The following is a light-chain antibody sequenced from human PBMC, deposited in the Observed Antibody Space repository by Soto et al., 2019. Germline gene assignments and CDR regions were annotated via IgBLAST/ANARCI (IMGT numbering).Light chain of an antibody. Sequence: SVLARPSSVSGSPGQSITISCTGTSTDVGGYNYVSWYQHHPGKGPKLIIYEVSNRPSGVSDRFSGSKSGNKASLIISNLEAEDESDYYCGSYTSTDTPFVFGTGTKVTVL. CDR2: EVS. CDR3: GSYTSTDTPFV. V-gene: IGLV2-14*01. J-gene: IGLJ1*01. CDR1: STDVGGYNY.